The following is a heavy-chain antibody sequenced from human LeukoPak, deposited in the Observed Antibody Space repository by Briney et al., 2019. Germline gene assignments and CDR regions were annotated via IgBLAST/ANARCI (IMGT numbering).Heavy chain of an antibody. Sequence: PGGSLRLSCAASGFTFSNYAMNWVRQAPGKGLEWVSSISTSSSYIYYADSVKGRFIISRDNAKKSLYLQMNSLRAEDTAVYHCAKDGEYCSGGSCSFFDYWGQGTLVTVSS. J-gene: IGHJ4*02. CDR2: ISTSSSYI. CDR1: GFTFSNYA. D-gene: IGHD2-15*01. CDR3: AKDGEYCSGGSCSFFDY. V-gene: IGHV3-21*01.